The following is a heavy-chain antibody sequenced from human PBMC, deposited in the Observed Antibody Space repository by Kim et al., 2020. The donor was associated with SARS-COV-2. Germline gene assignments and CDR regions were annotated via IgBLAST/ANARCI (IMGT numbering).Heavy chain of an antibody. D-gene: IGHD5-12*01. CDR2: INHSGST. CDR3: ASSGGWLQPPARY. CDR1: GGSFSGYY. J-gene: IGHJ4*02. Sequence: SETLSLTCAVYGGSFSGYYWSWIRQPPGKGLEWIGEINHSGSTNYNPSLKSRVTISVDTSKNQFSLKLSSVTAADTAVYYCASSGGWLQPPARYWGQGTLVTVSS. V-gene: IGHV4-34*01.